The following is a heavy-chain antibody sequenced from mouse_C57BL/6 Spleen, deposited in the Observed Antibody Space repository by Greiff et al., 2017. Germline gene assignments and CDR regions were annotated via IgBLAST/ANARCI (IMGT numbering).Heavy chain of an antibody. J-gene: IGHJ3*01. V-gene: IGHV1-26*01. D-gene: IGHD1-1*01. CDR3: ARRITTVEFAY. Sequence: EVQLQQSGPELVKPGASVKISCKASGYTFTDYYMNWVKQSHGKSLEWIGDINPNNGGTSYNQKFKGKATLTVDKSSSTAYMELRSLTSEDSAVYYCARRITTVEFAYWGQGTLVTVSA. CDR1: GYTFTDYY. CDR2: INPNNGGT.